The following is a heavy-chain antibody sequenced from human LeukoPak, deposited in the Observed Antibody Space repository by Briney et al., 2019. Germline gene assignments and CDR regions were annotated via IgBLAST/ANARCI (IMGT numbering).Heavy chain of an antibody. CDR1: GYTLTDYY. CDR2: VDPKDGET. CDR3: ATLGNSGYGVDY. J-gene: IGHJ4*02. V-gene: IGHV1-69-2*01. D-gene: IGHD5-12*01. Sequence: ASVKISCKVSGYTLTDYYMHWVQKAPGKGLEWMGVVDPKDGETKYAEEFQGRVIMTADTSTDTAYMELSSLRSEDTAVYYCATLGNSGYGVDYWGQGTLVTVSS.